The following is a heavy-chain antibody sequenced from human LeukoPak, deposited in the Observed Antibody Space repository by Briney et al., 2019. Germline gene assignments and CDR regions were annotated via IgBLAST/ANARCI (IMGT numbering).Heavy chain of an antibody. CDR3: ARGGVRTIVRGVTDMDI. CDR2: IIWNGGST. Sequence: GGSLRLSCAASGFTFDDYAMSWVRQAPGKGLEWVSAIIWNGGSTGYADSVKGRFTISRDNAKNSLYLQMNSLRAEDTAFYYWARGGVRTIVRGVTDMDIWGKGTTVTVSS. D-gene: IGHD3-10*01. V-gene: IGHV3-20*04. CDR1: GFTFDDYA. J-gene: IGHJ6*03.